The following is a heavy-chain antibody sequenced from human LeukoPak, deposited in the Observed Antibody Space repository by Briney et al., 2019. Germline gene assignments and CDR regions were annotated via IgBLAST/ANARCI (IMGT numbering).Heavy chain of an antibody. J-gene: IGHJ4*02. CDR3: ARFTMVRDFDY. Sequence: SQTLSLTCTVSGDAISSGSYYWSWIRQPAGKGLEWIGRIYSSGSTNYIPSLKSRVTISVDTSKNQFSLKLSSVTAADTAVYYCARFTMVRDFDYWGQGTLVTVSS. CDR1: GDAISSGSYY. D-gene: IGHD3-10*01. V-gene: IGHV4-61*02. CDR2: IYSSGST.